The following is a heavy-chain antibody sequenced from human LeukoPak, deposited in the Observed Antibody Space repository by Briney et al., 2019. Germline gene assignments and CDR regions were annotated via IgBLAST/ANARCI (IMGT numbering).Heavy chain of an antibody. CDR2: INHSGST. V-gene: IGHV4-34*01. J-gene: IGHJ1*01. Sequence: SETLSLTCAVYGGSFSGYYWSWIRQPPGKGLEWIGEINHSGSTNYIPSLKSRVTISVDTSKNQFSLKLSSVTAADTAVYYCARSSVGALVFQHWGQGTLVTVSS. D-gene: IGHD1-26*01. CDR3: ARSSVGALVFQH. CDR1: GGSFSGYY.